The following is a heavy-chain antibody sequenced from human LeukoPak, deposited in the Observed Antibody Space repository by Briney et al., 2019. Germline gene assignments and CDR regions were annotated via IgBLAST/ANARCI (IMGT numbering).Heavy chain of an antibody. CDR1: GFTFSTYT. CDR2: IGSSGGGI. J-gene: IGHJ4*02. D-gene: IGHD7-27*01. V-gene: IGHV3-23*01. Sequence: GGSLRLFCAASGFTFSTYTMYWVRHPPGKRLEWVSIIGSSGGGIHYADSVKGRFTISGDNSKNALYLQMNSLRVEDTAVYYCAIDPNWGTHSWGQGVLVTVSS. CDR3: AIDPNWGTHS.